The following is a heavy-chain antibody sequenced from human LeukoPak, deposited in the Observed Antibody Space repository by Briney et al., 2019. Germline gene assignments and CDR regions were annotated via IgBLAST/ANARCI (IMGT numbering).Heavy chain of an antibody. V-gene: IGHV3-30*18. CDR2: ISYDGSNK. CDR3: SKVGGVVIPGSY. CDR1: GFTFSNYG. J-gene: IGHJ4*02. Sequence: GRSLRLSCATSGFTFSNYGVHWVRQAPGKGLEWVAFISYDGSNKYYADSVKGRFTISRDNSKNTLYLQMNSLRAEDTALYFCSKVGGVVIPGSYWGQGTLVTISS. D-gene: IGHD3-3*01.